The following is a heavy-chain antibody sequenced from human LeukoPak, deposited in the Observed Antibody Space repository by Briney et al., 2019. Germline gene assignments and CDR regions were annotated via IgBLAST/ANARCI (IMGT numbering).Heavy chain of an antibody. CDR3: ARGWLAETTVVTPYNY. D-gene: IGHD4-23*01. V-gene: IGHV1-8*01. CDR2: MNPNSGAT. CDR1: GYTFTSYD. J-gene: IGHJ4*02. Sequence: ASVKVSCKASGYTFTSYDFNWLRQATGQGPEWMGWMNPNSGATGYAQKFQGRVTMTRSASINTAYMELSSLRSEDTAVYYCARGWLAETTVVTPYNYWGQGTLVTVSS.